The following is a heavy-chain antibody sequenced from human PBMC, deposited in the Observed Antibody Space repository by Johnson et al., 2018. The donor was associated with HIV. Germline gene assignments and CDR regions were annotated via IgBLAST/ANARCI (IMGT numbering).Heavy chain of an antibody. V-gene: IGHV3-30*03. D-gene: IGHD5-18*01. CDR1: GFTFSNYG. CDR2: ISYDGSNK. J-gene: IGHJ3*02. Sequence: QMQLVESGGGVVQPGTSLRLSCAASGFTFSNYGMHWVRQAPGKGLEWVAVISYDGSNKYSADSVKGRFTISRDNSKNTLYLQMNSLRAEDTAIYYCARGQLWLLDDALDIWGQGTMVTVSS. CDR3: ARGQLWLLDDALDI.